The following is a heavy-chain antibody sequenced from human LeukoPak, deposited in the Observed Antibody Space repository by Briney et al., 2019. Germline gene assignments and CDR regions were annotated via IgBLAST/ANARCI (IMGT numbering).Heavy chain of an antibody. J-gene: IGHJ4*02. V-gene: IGHV1-8*01. CDR3: ARWSGYSYAIDY. CDR1: GYTFTSYD. D-gene: IGHD5-18*01. CDR2: MNPNSGNT. Sequence: GASVKVSCKASGYTFTSYDINWVRQATGQGLEWMGWMNPNSGNTGYAQKFQGRVTMTRNTSISTAYMELSSLRSEDTAVYYCARWSGYSYAIDYWGQGTLVTVSS.